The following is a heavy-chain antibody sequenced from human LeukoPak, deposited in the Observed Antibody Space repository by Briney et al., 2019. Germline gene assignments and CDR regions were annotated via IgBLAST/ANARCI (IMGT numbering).Heavy chain of an antibody. V-gene: IGHV1-2*02. CDR2: SNPKSCGT. J-gene: IGHJ4*02. D-gene: IGHD6-13*01. CDR1: VYTFTGYF. CDR3: ARAQSLTAPAGTFANS. Sequence: ASVKVSCKSSVYTFTGYFLHWVRRAPGQGFEGMGWSNPKSCGTYYTQRFQGRVTVTRDTFSSPAYMELSSLRSDDTAVYYCARAQSLTAPAGTFANSWGQGTLVTVSS.